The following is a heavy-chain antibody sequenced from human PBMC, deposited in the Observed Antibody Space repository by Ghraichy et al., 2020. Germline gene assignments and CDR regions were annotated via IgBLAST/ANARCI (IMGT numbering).Heavy chain of an antibody. J-gene: IGHJ4*02. CDR2: ISYDGSNK. V-gene: IGHV3-30-3*01. CDR3: ARARRVYSSSWMYYFDY. Sequence: GGSLRLSCAASGFTFSSYAMHWVRQAPGKGLEWVAVISYDGSNKYYADSVKGRFTISRDNSKNTLYLQMNSLRAEDTAVYYCARARRVYSSSWMYYFDYWGQGTLVTVSS. D-gene: IGHD6-13*01. CDR1: GFTFSSYA.